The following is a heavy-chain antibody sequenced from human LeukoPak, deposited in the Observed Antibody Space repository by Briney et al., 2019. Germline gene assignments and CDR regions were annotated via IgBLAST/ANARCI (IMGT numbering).Heavy chain of an antibody. CDR3: ARDSINSGYDPTFDY. CDR2: INPNSGGT. J-gene: IGHJ4*02. V-gene: IGHV1-2*02. Sequence: ASVKVSCKASGYTFTGYYMHWVRQAPGQGLEWMGWINPNSGGTNYAQKFQGRVTMTRDTSISTAYMELSRLRSDDTAVYYCARDSINSGYDPTFDYWGQGTQVTVSS. CDR1: GYTFTGYY. D-gene: IGHD5-12*01.